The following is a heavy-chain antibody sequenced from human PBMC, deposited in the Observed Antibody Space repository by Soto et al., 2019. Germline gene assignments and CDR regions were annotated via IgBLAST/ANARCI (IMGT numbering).Heavy chain of an antibody. Sequence: EVQLVESGGGLVQPGGSLRLSCAASGFSFSSYSMNWVRQAPGKGLQWVSYISSGGTTIYYADSVKGRFTISRDNANNSLYLQMNSLRAEDTAVYYCARGPGTEIDYWGQGTLVTVSS. CDR2: ISSGGTTI. J-gene: IGHJ4*02. V-gene: IGHV3-48*01. CDR1: GFSFSSYS. CDR3: ARGPGTEIDY. D-gene: IGHD6-13*01.